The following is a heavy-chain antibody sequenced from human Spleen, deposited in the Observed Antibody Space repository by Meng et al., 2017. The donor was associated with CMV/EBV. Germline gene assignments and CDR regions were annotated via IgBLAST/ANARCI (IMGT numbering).Heavy chain of an antibody. D-gene: IGHD2-15*01. CDR2: IYYSGST. CDR3: ARVPRVVVVATTSRGAFDI. CDR1: GGSVSSGSYY. V-gene: IGHV4-61*03. Sequence: SETLSLTCTVSGGSVSSGSYYWSWIRQPPGKGLEWIGYIYYSGSTNYNPSLKSRVTISIDTSKNHFSLKLNSLTAADTAVYYCARVPRVVVVATTSRGAFDIWGQGTMVTVSS. J-gene: IGHJ3*02.